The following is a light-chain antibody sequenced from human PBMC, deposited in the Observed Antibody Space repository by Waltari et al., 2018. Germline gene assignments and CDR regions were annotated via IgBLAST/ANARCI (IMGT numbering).Light chain of an antibody. CDR1: QSISSR. V-gene: IGKV1-5*03. CDR2: KAS. J-gene: IGKJ1*01. CDR3: QQYNSYGT. Sequence: DIQMTQSPSTLSESVGDRVTITCRASQSISSRLAWYQQKPGKAPKLLIYKASSLESWVPSRFSGSGSGTEFTLTISSLQPDDFATYYCQQYNSYGTFGQGTKVEIK.